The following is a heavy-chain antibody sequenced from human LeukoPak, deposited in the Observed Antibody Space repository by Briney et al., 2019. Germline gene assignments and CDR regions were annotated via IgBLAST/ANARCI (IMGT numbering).Heavy chain of an antibody. J-gene: IGHJ6*03. Sequence: GGSLRLSCTASGFSFVDYAMRWVRQAPGEGLEWVGFIRRKAYGGTTEYAASVKGRFTISRDDSKSIAYLQMNSLKTEDTAVYYCTRDSPILRYFDWLSPYYYYSYYMDVWGKGTTVTISS. CDR3: TRDSPILRYFDWLSPYYYYSYYMDV. D-gene: IGHD3-9*01. V-gene: IGHV3-49*04. CDR1: GFSFVDYA. CDR2: IRRKAYGGTT.